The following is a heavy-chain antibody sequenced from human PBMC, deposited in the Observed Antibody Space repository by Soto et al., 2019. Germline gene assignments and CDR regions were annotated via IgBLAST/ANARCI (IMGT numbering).Heavy chain of an antibody. CDR1: GFIFSSYW. CDR2: IKQDGSEK. V-gene: IGHV3-7*01. CDR3: ARESEDLTSNFDY. Sequence: GGSLRLSCAASGFIFSSYWMSWVRQAPGRGLEWVANIKQDGSEKYYLDSVKGRFTISRDNAKTSLYLEMNSLRAEDTAVYYCARESEDLTSNFDYWGQGTLVTVSS. J-gene: IGHJ4*02.